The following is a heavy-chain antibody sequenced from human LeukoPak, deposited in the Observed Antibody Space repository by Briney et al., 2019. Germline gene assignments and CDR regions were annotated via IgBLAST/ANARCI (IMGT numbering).Heavy chain of an antibody. Sequence: GGSLRLSCAASGFTFSSYWMSWVRQAPGKGLEWVANIKQDGSEKYYVDSVKGRFTISRDNAKNSLYLQMNSLRAEDTAVYYCAREGAVAGRIYFDFWGQGTLVTVSS. CDR3: AREGAVAGRIYFDF. CDR2: IKQDGSEK. V-gene: IGHV3-7*01. CDR1: GFTFSSYW. J-gene: IGHJ4*02. D-gene: IGHD6-19*01.